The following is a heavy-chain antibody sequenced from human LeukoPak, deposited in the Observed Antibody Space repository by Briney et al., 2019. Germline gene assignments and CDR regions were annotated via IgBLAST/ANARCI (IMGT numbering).Heavy chain of an antibody. CDR2: IYYSGST. J-gene: IGHJ5*02. Sequence: PGGSLRLSCAASGFTVSTYWMNWVRQPPGKGLEWIGSIYYSGSTYYNPSLKSRVTISVDTSKNQFSLKLSSVTAADTAVYYCAREVMVGYDPWGQGTLVTVSS. CDR1: GFTVSTYW. D-gene: IGHD2-8*01. CDR3: AREVMVGYDP. V-gene: IGHV4-39*07.